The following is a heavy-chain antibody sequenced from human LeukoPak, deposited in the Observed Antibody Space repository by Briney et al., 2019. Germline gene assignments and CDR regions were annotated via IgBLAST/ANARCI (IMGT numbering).Heavy chain of an antibody. CDR3: ARDSYYYDSSGYSYFDY. V-gene: IGHV4-34*01. Sequence: SETLSLTCAVYGGSFSGYYWSWIRQPPGKGLEWIGEINHSGSTNYNPSLKSRVTMSVDTSKNQFSLKLSSVTAADTAVYYCARDSYYYDSSGYSYFDYWGQGTLVTVSS. CDR1: GGSFSGYY. CDR2: INHSGST. D-gene: IGHD3-22*01. J-gene: IGHJ4*02.